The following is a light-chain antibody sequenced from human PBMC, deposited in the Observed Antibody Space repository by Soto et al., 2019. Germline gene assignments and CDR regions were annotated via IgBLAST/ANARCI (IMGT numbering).Light chain of an antibody. J-gene: IGKJ1*01. CDR2: GAS. V-gene: IGKV3-20*01. Sequence: EIVLTQSPGTLSLSPGERVTLSCRASQSVTSGDLAWYQQKPGQAPRLLMYGASRRITGVPDRFSGSGSGTDFTLTISRLQPEDFAVYYCQQYGNFPRTFGQGTKVEIK. CDR1: QSVTSGD. CDR3: QQYGNFPRT.